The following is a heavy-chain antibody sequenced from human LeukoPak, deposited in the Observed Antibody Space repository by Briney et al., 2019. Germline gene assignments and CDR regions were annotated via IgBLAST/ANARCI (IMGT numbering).Heavy chain of an antibody. CDR3: ARGACSSTSCHTGRWFDP. J-gene: IGHJ5*02. CDR2: ISSSSSYI. Sequence: GGSLRLSCAASGFTFSSYSMNWVRQAPGKGLEWVSSISSSSSYIYYADSVKGRFTISRDNAKNSLYLQMSSLRAEDTAVYYCARGACSSTSCHTGRWFDPWGQGTLVTVSS. CDR1: GFTFSSYS. V-gene: IGHV3-21*01. D-gene: IGHD2-2*02.